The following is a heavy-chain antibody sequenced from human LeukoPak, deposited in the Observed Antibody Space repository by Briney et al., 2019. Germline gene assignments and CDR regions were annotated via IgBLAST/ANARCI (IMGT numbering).Heavy chain of an antibody. V-gene: IGHV4-34*01. Sequence: SETLSLTCAVYGGSFSGYYWSWIRQPPGKGLEWIGEINHSGSTKYNPALKSRVTISVDTSKKQVSLKLSSVTAADTAVYYCARGRRFGEFQAVDAFDIWGQGTMVTVSS. D-gene: IGHD3-10*01. CDR3: ARGRRFGEFQAVDAFDI. CDR1: GGSFSGYY. J-gene: IGHJ3*02. CDR2: INHSGST.